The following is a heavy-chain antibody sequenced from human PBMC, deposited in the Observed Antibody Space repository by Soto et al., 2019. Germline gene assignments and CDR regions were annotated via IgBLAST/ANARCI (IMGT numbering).Heavy chain of an antibody. CDR2: IWYDGSNK. CDR3: ARVVTSEHYYYYYYGMDV. J-gene: IGHJ6*02. D-gene: IGHD5-18*01. V-gene: IGHV3-33*01. Sequence: PGGSLRLSCAASGFTFSSYGMHWVRQAPGKGLEWVAVIWYDGSNKYYADSVKGRFTISRDNSKNTLYLQMNSLRAEDTAVYYCARVVTSEHYYYYYYGMDVWGQGTTVTVSS. CDR1: GFTFSSYG.